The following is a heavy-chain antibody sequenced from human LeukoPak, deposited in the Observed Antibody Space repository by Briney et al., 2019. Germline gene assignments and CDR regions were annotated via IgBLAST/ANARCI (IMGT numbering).Heavy chain of an antibody. D-gene: IGHD1-26*01. V-gene: IGHV1-69*05. Sequence: SVKVSCKASGGTFSSYAISWVRQAPGQGLEWMGGIIPIFGTANYAQKFQGRVTITTDESTSTAYMELSSLRSEDTAVYYCARGQLSSGSYESQQYYFDYWGQGTLVTVSS. CDR2: IIPIFGTA. CDR1: GGTFSSYA. J-gene: IGHJ4*02. CDR3: ARGQLSSGSYESQQYYFDY.